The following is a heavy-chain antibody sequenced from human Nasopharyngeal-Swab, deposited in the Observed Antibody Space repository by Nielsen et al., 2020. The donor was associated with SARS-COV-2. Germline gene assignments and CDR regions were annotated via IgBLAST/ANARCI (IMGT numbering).Heavy chain of an antibody. Sequence: SVKVSCKASGGTFSSYAISWVRQTPGQGLEWMGGIIPIFGTANYAQKFQGRVTITADESTSTAYMELSSLRSEDTAVYYCARDRSLGYYYDSSGVYGMDVWGQGTTVTVSS. J-gene: IGHJ6*02. D-gene: IGHD3-22*01. V-gene: IGHV1-69*13. CDR2: IIPIFGTA. CDR3: ARDRSLGYYYDSSGVYGMDV. CDR1: GGTFSSYA.